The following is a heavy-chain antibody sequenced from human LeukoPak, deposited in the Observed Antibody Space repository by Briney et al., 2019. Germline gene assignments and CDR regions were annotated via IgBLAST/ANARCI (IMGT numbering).Heavy chain of an antibody. CDR2: ISYDGSNK. D-gene: IGHD3-16*02. Sequence: GRSLRLSCAASGFTFSSYAMHWVRQAPGKGLVWVAVISYDGSNKYYADSVKGRFTISRDNSKNTLYLQMNSLRAEDTAVYYCARGSGVWGSYRYTVDYWGQGTLVTVSS. J-gene: IGHJ4*02. CDR1: GFTFSSYA. V-gene: IGHV3-30-3*01. CDR3: ARGSGVWGSYRYTVDY.